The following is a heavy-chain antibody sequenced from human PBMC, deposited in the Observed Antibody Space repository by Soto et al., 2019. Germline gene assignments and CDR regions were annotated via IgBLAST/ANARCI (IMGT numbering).Heavy chain of an antibody. CDR2: INPSGGST. V-gene: IGHV1-46*01. D-gene: IGHD3-16*02. Sequence: ASVKGSCKASGYTFTCYYMHWVRQAPGQGLEWMGIINPSGGSTSYAQKFQGRVTMTRDTSTSTVYMELSSLRSEDTAVYYCARGGVRTDYVWGSYREYYFDYWGQGTLVTVSS. CDR1: GYTFTCYY. CDR3: ARGGVRTDYVWGSYREYYFDY. J-gene: IGHJ4*02.